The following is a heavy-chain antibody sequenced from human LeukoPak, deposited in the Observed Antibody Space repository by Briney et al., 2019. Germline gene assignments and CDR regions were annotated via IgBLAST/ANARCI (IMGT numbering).Heavy chain of an antibody. CDR1: GFTFSSYS. CDR2: ISNSSSYI. V-gene: IGHV3-21*01. Sequence: GGSLRLSCAASGFTFSSYSMNWVRQAPGKGLEWVSSISNSSSYIYYADSVKGRFTISRDNAKNSLYLQMNSLRAEDTAVYYCARDLTTVGFDYWGQGTLVTVSS. D-gene: IGHD4-11*01. CDR3: ARDLTTVGFDY. J-gene: IGHJ4*02.